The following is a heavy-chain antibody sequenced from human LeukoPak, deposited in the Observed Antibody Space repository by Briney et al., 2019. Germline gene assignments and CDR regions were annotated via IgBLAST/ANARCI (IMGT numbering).Heavy chain of an antibody. CDR1: GYTFTSHY. CDR3: ARDEAYCSGGRCYPFDY. Sequence: ASVKVSCKASGYTFTSHYIHWVRQAPGQGLEWMGIINPGGGTTTYAQKFQGRVTMTRDTSTSTVSMELSSLRSEDTAVYYCARDEAYCSGGRCYPFDYWGQGTLVTVSS. J-gene: IGHJ4*02. V-gene: IGHV1-46*01. CDR2: INPGGGTT. D-gene: IGHD2-15*01.